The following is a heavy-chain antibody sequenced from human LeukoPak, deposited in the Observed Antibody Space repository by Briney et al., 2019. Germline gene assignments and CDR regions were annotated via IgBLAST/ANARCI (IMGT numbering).Heavy chain of an antibody. CDR2: IRSKADNYAT. Sequence: GGSLRLSCAASGFSFSGSAIHWVRQASGRGLEWVGRIRSKADNYATAYATSVRGRFSFSRDDSKNTAYLQMNSLKTEDTAVYYCTRHVDTAMYYYYYGMDVWGQGTTVTVSS. D-gene: IGHD5-18*01. J-gene: IGHJ6*02. CDR1: GFSFSGSA. CDR3: TRHVDTAMYYYYYGMDV. V-gene: IGHV3-73*01.